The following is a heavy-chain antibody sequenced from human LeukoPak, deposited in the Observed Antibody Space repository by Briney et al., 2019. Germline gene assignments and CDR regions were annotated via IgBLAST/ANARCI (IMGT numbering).Heavy chain of an antibody. CDR3: ARDPEWELLLFHFDY. CDR1: GGTFSSYA. J-gene: IGHJ4*02. V-gene: IGHV1-69*04. Sequence: GASVKVSCKASGGTFSSYAISWVRQAPGQGLEWMGRIIPILGIANYAQKFQGRVTITAAKSTSTAYMELSSLRSEDTAVCYCARDPEWELLLFHFDYWGQGTLVTVSS. CDR2: IIPILGIA. D-gene: IGHD1-26*01.